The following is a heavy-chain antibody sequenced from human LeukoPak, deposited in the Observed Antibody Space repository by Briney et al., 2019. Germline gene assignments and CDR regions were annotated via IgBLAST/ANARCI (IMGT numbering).Heavy chain of an antibody. Sequence: GGSLRLSCAASGFTFSSYAMSWVRQAPGKGLEWVGFIRSNAYGGTTDYAASVRGRFTISRDDSKSIAYLQMTSLRTEDTAVYYCTRVYYWGQGTLVTVSS. CDR2: IRSNAYGGTT. J-gene: IGHJ4*02. CDR3: TRVYY. V-gene: IGHV3-49*04. CDR1: GFTFSSYA.